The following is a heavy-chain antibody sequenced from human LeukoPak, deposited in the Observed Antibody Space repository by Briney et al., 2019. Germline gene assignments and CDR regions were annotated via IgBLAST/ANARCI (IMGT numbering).Heavy chain of an antibody. Sequence: SETLSLTCTVSGGSISSGGYYWSWIRQHPGKGLEWIGYIYYSGSTYYNPSLKSRVTMSVDTSKNQFSLKLSSVTAADTAVYYCARDRTHLRGLWGLYFDYWGQGTLVTVSS. CDR3: ARDRTHLRGLWGLYFDY. CDR2: IYYSGST. J-gene: IGHJ4*02. V-gene: IGHV4-31*03. D-gene: IGHD3-16*01. CDR1: GGSISSGGYY.